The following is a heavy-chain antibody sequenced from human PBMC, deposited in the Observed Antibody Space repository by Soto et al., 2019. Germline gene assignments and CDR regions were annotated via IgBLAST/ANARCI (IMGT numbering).Heavy chain of an antibody. D-gene: IGHD3-22*01. V-gene: IGHV3-53*01. CDR1: GFTVSSNY. CDR3: SRDSPESGYPEYFQH. CDR2: IYSGGST. J-gene: IGHJ1*01. Sequence: GGSLRLSCAASGFTVSSNYMSWVRQAPGKGLEWVSVIYSGGSTYYADSVKGRFTISRDNSKNTLYPQMNSLRAEDTAVYYCSRDSPESGYPEYFQHCGQRTLVTVSS.